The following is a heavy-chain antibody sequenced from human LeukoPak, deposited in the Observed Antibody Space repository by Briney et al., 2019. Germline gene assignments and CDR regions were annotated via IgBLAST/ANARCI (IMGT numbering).Heavy chain of an antibody. J-gene: IGHJ4*02. V-gene: IGHV4-34*01. D-gene: IGHD2-15*01. CDR2: INHSGST. CDR3: ARGLSAIVY. CDR1: GGSFSGYY. Sequence: SETLSLTCAVYGGSFSGYYWSWIRQPPGKGLEWIGEINHSGSTNYNPSLKSRVTISVDTSKNQFSLKLSSVTAADTAVYYCARGLSAIVYWGQGTLVTVSS.